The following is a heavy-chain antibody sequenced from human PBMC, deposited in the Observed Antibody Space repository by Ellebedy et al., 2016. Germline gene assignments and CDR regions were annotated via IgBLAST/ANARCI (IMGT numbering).Heavy chain of an antibody. V-gene: IGHV3-23*01. J-gene: IGHJ4*02. Sequence: GGSLRLSXVASGFTFRNFFMSWVRQAPGKGLQWVSTISAGGDDTYLADSVKGRFTISRDNSRNIVYLQMSSLRDEDSAIYYCREGHYSDVWGQGTQVTVSA. CDR2: ISAGGDDT. CDR1: GFTFRNFF. CDR3: REGHYSDV.